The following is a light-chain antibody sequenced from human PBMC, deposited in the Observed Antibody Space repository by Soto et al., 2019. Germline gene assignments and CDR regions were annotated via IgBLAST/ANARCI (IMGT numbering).Light chain of an antibody. Sequence: QPVLTQPPSVSAAPGQKVTISCSGSSSNIGNNYVSWYQQLPGTAPKLLIYDNNKRPSGIPDRFSGSKSGTSATLGITGLQTGDEADYYYGTWDSSLSAYVFGTGTKLTVL. V-gene: IGLV1-51*01. CDR3: GTWDSSLSAYV. J-gene: IGLJ1*01. CDR2: DNN. CDR1: SSNIGNNY.